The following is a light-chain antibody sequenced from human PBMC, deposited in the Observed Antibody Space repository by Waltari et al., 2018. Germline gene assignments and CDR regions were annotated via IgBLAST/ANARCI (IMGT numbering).Light chain of an antibody. Sequence: QSALTQPASVSGSPGQSIAISSTGISSHVGGYNYVSWYQQYPGRAPQPMISVVSKRPSGVSNRFSGSKSGNTASLTISGLQAADEADYYCSSYTSGSTVIFGGGTKLTVL. CDR1: SSHVGGYNY. CDR3: SSYTSGSTVI. CDR2: VVS. V-gene: IGLV2-14*03. J-gene: IGLJ2*01.